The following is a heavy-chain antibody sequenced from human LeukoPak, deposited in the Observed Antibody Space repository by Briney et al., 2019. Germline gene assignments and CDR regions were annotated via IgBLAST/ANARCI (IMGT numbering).Heavy chain of an antibody. D-gene: IGHD6-6*01. CDR3: AKDLSEDSSSHQFRRTTGFDY. J-gene: IGHJ4*02. Sequence: GGSLRLSCAASGFTFSSYAMSWVRQAPGKGLEWVSAISGSGGSTYYADSVKGRFTISRDNSKNTLYLQMNSLRAEDTAVYYCAKDLSEDSSSHQFRRTTGFDYWGQGTLVTVSS. V-gene: IGHV3-23*01. CDR2: ISGSGGST. CDR1: GFTFSSYA.